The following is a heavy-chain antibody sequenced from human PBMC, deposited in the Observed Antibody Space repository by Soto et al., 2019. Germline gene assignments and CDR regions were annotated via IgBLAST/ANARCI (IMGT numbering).Heavy chain of an antibody. Sequence: GASVKVSCKASGYTFTSYGISWVRQAPGQGLEWMGWISAYNGITNYAQKLQGRVTMTTDTSTSTAYMELRSLRSDDTAVYYCARGRYYYGSGSYYNGAFDIWGQGTTVTVSS. CDR2: ISAYNGIT. J-gene: IGHJ3*02. D-gene: IGHD3-10*01. CDR3: ARGRYYYGSGSYYNGAFDI. V-gene: IGHV1-18*01. CDR1: GYTFTSYG.